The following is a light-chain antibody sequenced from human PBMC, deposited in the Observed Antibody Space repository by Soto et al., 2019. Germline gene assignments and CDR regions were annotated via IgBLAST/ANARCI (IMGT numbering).Light chain of an antibody. Sequence: EIVMTQSPATLSVSPGERATLSCRASQNVLSNLAWYQQKPGQAPRLLIYGASTRATGLPARFSGSGSGTQFTLTISSLQSEDFAVYYCQQYNNWPHTFGQGTKVDIK. CDR2: GAS. V-gene: IGKV3-15*01. CDR3: QQYNNWPHT. J-gene: IGKJ1*01. CDR1: QNVLSN.